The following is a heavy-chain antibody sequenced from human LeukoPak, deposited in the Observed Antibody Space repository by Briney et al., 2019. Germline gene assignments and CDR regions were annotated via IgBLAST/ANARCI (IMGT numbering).Heavy chain of an antibody. CDR3: AREGNSGLDWFDP. CDR2: INHSGGT. J-gene: IGHJ5*02. V-gene: IGHV4-34*01. Sequence: PSETLSLTCAVYGGAFSGYSWYWIRQPPVKGLEWIGEINHSGGTNYNPSLKSRVTISVDTSKNQFSLKLSSVTAADTAVYYCAREGNSGLDWFDPWGQGTLVAVSS. CDR1: GGAFSGYS. D-gene: IGHD4-23*01.